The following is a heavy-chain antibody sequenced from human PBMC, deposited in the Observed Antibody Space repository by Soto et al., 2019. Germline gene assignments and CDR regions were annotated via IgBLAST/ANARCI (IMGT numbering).Heavy chain of an antibody. CDR1: GFTFSSYG. J-gene: IGHJ6*02. CDR2: IWYDGSNK. D-gene: IGHD3-3*01. V-gene: IGHV3-33*01. Sequence: GGSLRLSCAASGFTFSSYGMHWVRQAPGKGLEWVAVIWYDGSNKYYADSVKGRFTISRDNSKNTLYLQMNSLRAEDTAVYYCARDTYPIFGVVMDYYYYGMDVWGQGTTVTVSS. CDR3: ARDTYPIFGVVMDYYYYGMDV.